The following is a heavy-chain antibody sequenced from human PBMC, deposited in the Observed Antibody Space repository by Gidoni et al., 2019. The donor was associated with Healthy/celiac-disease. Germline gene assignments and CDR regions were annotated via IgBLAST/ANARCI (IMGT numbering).Heavy chain of an antibody. CDR2: IIPIFGTA. V-gene: IGHV1-69*01. CDR1: GGTFSSYA. Sequence: QVQLVQSGAEVKTPGSSVKVSCKASGGTFSSYAISWVRQAPGQGLEWMGGIIPIFGTANYAQKFQGRVTITADESTSTAYMELSSLRSEDTAVYYCARGEDIVVVVAATPQYYFDYWGQGTLVTVSS. J-gene: IGHJ4*02. D-gene: IGHD2-15*01. CDR3: ARGEDIVVVVAATPQYYFDY.